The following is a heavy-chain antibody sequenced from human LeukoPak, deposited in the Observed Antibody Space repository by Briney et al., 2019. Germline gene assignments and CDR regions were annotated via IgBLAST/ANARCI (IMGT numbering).Heavy chain of an antibody. CDR2: INHSGST. CDR3: ARQGLQTWIQLWTVVAFDY. J-gene: IGHJ4*02. V-gene: IGHV4-34*01. CDR1: GGSFSGYY. D-gene: IGHD5-18*01. Sequence: SETLSLTCAVYGGSFSGYYWSWLRQPPGKGLEWIGEINHSGSTNYNPSLKSRVTISVDTSKNQFSLKLSSVTAADTAVYYCARQGLQTWIQLWTVVAFDYWGQGTLVTVSS.